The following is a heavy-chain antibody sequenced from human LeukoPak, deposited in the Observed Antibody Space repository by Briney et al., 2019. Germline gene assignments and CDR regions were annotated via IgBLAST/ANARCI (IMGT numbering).Heavy chain of an antibody. CDR1: GFTFXSYE. J-gene: IGHJ4*02. Sequence: GFTFXSYEMNWVRQAPGKGLEWVSYISSSGSTIYYADSVKGRFTISRDNAKNSLYLQMNSLRAEDTAVYYCAXXXXGXXXDYWGQXTXVTVSS. CDR3: AXXXXGXXXDY. V-gene: IGHV3-48*03. CDR2: ISSSGSTI.